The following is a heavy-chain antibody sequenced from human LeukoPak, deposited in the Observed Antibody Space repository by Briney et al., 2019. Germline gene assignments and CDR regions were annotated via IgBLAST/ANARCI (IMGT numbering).Heavy chain of an antibody. J-gene: IGHJ4*02. CDR3: ARGVLRYYYFDY. CDR2: INHSGGT. D-gene: IGHD1-26*01. V-gene: IGHV4-34*01. CDR1: GESLSGYY. Sequence: SETLSLTCAVYGESLSGYYGSWIRQPPGKGLEWIGEINHSGGTSYNPSLKSRVTISIDTSRNQFSLRLNSVTAADTAVYYCARGVLRYYYFDYWGQGALVTVSS.